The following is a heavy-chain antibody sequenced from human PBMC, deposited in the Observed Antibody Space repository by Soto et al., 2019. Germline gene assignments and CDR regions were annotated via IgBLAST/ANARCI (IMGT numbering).Heavy chain of an antibody. D-gene: IGHD6-19*01. V-gene: IGHV3-33*01. CDR1: GFTFSSNA. CDR3: ARDPHNTGWGYFDY. Sequence: QVQLMESGGGVVQPGRSLRLSCAASGFTFSSNAIHWVRQAPGKGLEWVAIIWSDGSKKFYAESVKGRFTISRDNSKNTLYLQMDSLRVEDTAVYYCARDPHNTGWGYFDYWGQGALVTVSS. J-gene: IGHJ4*02. CDR2: IWSDGSKK.